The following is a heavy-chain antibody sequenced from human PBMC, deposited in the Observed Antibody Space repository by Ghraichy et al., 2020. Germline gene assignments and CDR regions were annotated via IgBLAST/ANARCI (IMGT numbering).Heavy chain of an antibody. J-gene: IGHJ6*02. V-gene: IGHV4-34*01. CDR2: INHRART. CDR3: ARATIRDGMDV. Sequence: SETLSLTYAVYGGSFSGYYWNWMRQLQGKRLYWFGEINHRARTNCNPSLKSRLTISGDTSKNPFSLTLSSVTAADTAVYYCARATIRDGMDVWGQGTTVTVS. D-gene: IGHD5-12*01. CDR1: GGSFSGYY.